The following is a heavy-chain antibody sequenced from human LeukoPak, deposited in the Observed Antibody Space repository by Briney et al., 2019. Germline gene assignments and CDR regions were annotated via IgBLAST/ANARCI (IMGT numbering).Heavy chain of an antibody. Sequence: GESLKISCKGSGYSFTSYWIGWVRQMPGKGLEWMGTSYPGDSDTRYSPSFQGQVTISADKSISTAYLQWSSLKASDTAMYYCARLYMIRGIIFYFDYWGQGTLVTVSS. CDR2: SYPGDSDT. D-gene: IGHD3-10*01. CDR1: GYSFTSYW. V-gene: IGHV5-51*01. CDR3: ARLYMIRGIIFYFDY. J-gene: IGHJ4*02.